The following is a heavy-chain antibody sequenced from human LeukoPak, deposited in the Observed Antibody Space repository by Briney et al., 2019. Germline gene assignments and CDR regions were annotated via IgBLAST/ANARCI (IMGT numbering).Heavy chain of an antibody. CDR1: GFTFDDYA. V-gene: IGHV3-21*01. CDR3: AGDPQSVTRDY. CDR2: IGRSGTYK. Sequence: PGGSLRLSCAASGFTFDDYAMHWVRQAPGKGLEWVSCIGRSGTYKYYADSVRGRFTISRDNAKSSLYLQMNSLRVEDTAVYYCAGDPQSVTRDYWGQGTLVAVSS. J-gene: IGHJ4*02. D-gene: IGHD5/OR15-5a*01.